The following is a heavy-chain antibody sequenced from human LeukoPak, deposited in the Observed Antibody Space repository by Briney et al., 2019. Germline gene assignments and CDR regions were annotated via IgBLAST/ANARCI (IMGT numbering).Heavy chain of an antibody. D-gene: IGHD3-10*01. V-gene: IGHV3-15*01. CDR1: GFTLSNAW. Sequence: PGGSLRLSCAPSGFTLSNAWISWVRQAPRKGVEWVGRIKSNTDGGTTDYAAPVKGRFTISRDDSKNTLYLQMNSLKTEDTAVYYCTTALRFGESWGQGTLVTVSS. J-gene: IGHJ4*02. CDR3: TTALRFGES. CDR2: IKSNTDGGTT.